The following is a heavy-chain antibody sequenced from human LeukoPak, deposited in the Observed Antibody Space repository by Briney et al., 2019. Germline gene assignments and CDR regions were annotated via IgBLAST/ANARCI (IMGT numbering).Heavy chain of an antibody. Sequence: GGSLRLSCAASGFTFSSYGMHWVRQAPGKGLEWVAVIWYDGSNKYYADSVKGRFTISRDNSKNTLYLQMNSLRAEDTAVYYCARDRGWLGDFCYGMDVWGQGTTVTVSS. CDR2: IWYDGSNK. D-gene: IGHD6-19*01. V-gene: IGHV3-33*01. CDR3: ARDRGWLGDFCYGMDV. CDR1: GFTFSSYG. J-gene: IGHJ6*02.